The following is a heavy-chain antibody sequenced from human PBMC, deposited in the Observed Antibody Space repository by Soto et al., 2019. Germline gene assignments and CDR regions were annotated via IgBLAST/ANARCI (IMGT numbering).Heavy chain of an antibody. CDR2: VHYSGNT. CDR1: GYSISSGYH. CDR3: ARQDRVVAEGRWFDP. V-gene: IGHV4-38-2*02. D-gene: IGHD2-15*01. Sequence: SETLSLTCTVSGYSISSGYHWAWIRQPPGKGLEWLGSVHYSGNTYYNPSLKSRLTISVDKSKNQFSLNLSSVTAADTAVYYCARQDRVVAEGRWFDPWGQGALVTVSS. J-gene: IGHJ5*02.